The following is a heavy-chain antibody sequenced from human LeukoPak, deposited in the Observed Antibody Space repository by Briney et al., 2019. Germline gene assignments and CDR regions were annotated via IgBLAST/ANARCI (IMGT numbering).Heavy chain of an antibody. V-gene: IGHV4-59*01. CDR1: GGSINTYY. D-gene: IGHD2-15*01. CDR3: ARDPRLYCSGSSCFQSYYFDL. J-gene: IGHJ2*01. Sequence: SETLPLTCTVSGGSINTYYWSWIRQPPGKGLKWIGCINYSGTTNYNPSLKNRVTISVDTSKNHFSLRLTSVTDADTAVYYRARDPRLYCSGSSCFQSYYFDLWGLGALVTVSS. CDR2: INYSGTT.